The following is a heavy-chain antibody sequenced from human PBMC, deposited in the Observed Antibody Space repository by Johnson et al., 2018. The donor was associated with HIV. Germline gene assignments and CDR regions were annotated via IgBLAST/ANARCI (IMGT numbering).Heavy chain of an antibody. D-gene: IGHD1-26*01. CDR1: GFTFSSYA. V-gene: IGHV3-30*04. CDR3: ARDAPDSGSYHAFDI. CDR2: ISYDGSNK. J-gene: IGHJ3*02. Sequence: QVQLVESGGGVVQPGRSLRLSCAASGFTFSSYAMHWVRQAPGKGLEWVAVISYDGSNKYYADSVKGRFTISRDNSKNTLYLQMNSLRAEDTDVYYCARDAPDSGSYHAFDIWGQGTMVTVSS.